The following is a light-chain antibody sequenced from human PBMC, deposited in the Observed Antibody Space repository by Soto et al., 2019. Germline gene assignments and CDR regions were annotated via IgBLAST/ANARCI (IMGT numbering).Light chain of an antibody. CDR1: SSDVGGYNY. J-gene: IGLJ1*01. V-gene: IGLV2-14*01. Sequence: QSVLTQPASVSGSPGQSITISCTGTSSDVGGYNYVSWYQQHPGKAPKLMIYEVSNRPSGVSNRFSGSKSGNTASLTISGLQAEDEADYYCSSSTSSTPYDFGTGTKVTVL. CDR2: EVS. CDR3: SSSTSSTPYD.